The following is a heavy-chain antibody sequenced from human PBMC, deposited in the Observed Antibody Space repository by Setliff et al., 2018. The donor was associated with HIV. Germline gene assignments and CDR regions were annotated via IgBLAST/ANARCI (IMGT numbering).Heavy chain of an antibody. CDR3: ASERSRGNYYYSLDV. CDR2: IIPILGIA. J-gene: IGHJ6*03. CDR1: GDTFSSYA. V-gene: IGHV1-69*10. Sequence: SVKVSCKASGDTFSSYAISWVRQAPGQGLEWMGGIIPILGIANYAQKFQDRVTITADKSTDTAYMELSSLRSEDTAVYYCASERSRGNYYYSLDVWGKGTTVTVSS.